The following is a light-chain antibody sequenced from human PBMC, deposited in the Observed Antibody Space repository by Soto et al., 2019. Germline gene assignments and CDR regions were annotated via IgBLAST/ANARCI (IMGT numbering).Light chain of an antibody. CDR2: IAS. Sequence: DLQMTQSPSSVSASVGDRVPITCRASPDINSWLTWYQQNPGKAPKVLIYIASRLQPGVPSRFSGRGSGTDFSLTISNLQPEDFATYFCQQSKSFPLPFGGGTKVEIK. J-gene: IGKJ4*01. CDR1: PDINSW. V-gene: IGKV1-12*01. CDR3: QQSKSFPLP.